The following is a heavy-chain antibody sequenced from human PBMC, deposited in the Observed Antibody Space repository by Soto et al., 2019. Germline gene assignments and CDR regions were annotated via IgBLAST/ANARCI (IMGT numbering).Heavy chain of an antibody. CDR3: ARDVMVRGVILVFDY. D-gene: IGHD3-10*01. CDR2: ISYDGSNK. Sequence: QVQLVESGGGVVQPGRSLRLSCAASGFTFSSYAMHWVRQAPGKGLEWVAVISYDGSNKYYADSVKGRFTISRDNSKNTLYLQRNSLRAEDTAVYYCARDVMVRGVILVFDYWGQGTLVTVSS. J-gene: IGHJ4*02. V-gene: IGHV3-30-3*01. CDR1: GFTFSSYA.